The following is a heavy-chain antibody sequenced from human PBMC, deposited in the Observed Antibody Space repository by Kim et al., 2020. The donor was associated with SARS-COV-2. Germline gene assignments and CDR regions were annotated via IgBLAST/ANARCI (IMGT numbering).Heavy chain of an antibody. CDR3: ARDPASIAVAQSYYGMDV. Sequence: QGRVTITADESTSTAYMELSSLRSEDTAVYYCARDPASIAVAQSYYGMDVWGQGTTVTVSS. V-gene: IGHV1-69*01. D-gene: IGHD6-19*01. J-gene: IGHJ6*02.